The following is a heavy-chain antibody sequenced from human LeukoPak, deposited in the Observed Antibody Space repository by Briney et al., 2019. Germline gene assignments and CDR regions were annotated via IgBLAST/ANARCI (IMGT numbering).Heavy chain of an antibody. J-gene: IGHJ4*02. V-gene: IGHV4-34*01. Sequence: SETLSLTCAVYGGSFSGYYWSWIRQPPGKGLEWIGEINHSGSTNYNPSLKSRVTISVDTSKNQFSLKLSSVTAADTAVYYCATVGAAAGTIDYWGQGTLVTVSS. CDR2: INHSGST. CDR1: GGSFSGYY. D-gene: IGHD6-13*01. CDR3: ATVGAAAGTIDY.